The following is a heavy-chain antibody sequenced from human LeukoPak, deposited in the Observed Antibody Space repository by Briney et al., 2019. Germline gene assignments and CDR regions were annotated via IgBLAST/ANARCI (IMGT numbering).Heavy chain of an antibody. Sequence: SETLSLTCTVSGGSISSGSYCWSWIRQPAGKGLEWIGYIYSSGSTNYNPSLKSRVTISVDTSKNQFSLKLSSVTAADTAVYYCARGLGYSYGVGYENYFDYWGQGTLVTVSS. J-gene: IGHJ4*02. V-gene: IGHV4-61*10. CDR1: GGSISSGSYC. CDR2: IYSSGST. CDR3: ARGLGYSYGVGYENYFDY. D-gene: IGHD5-18*01.